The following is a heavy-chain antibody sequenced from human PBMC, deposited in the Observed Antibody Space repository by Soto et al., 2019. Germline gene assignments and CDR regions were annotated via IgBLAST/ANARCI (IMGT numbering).Heavy chain of an antibody. CDR1: GGSISSYY. CDR3: AREAHEGYASDRYSH. J-gene: IGHJ4*02. Sequence: SETLSLTCTVSGGSISSYYWTWIRQPPGQGLEWIGFIHYSGSSNYKPSIKSGVTISLDTSKKQISRKLASVTAADTAFYYCAREAHEGYASDRYSHWGQGTLVTVSS. D-gene: IGHD2-21*02. V-gene: IGHV4-59*01. CDR2: IHYSGSS.